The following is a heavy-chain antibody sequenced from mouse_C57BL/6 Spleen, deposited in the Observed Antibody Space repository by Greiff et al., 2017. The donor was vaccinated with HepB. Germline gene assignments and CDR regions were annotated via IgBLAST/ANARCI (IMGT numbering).Heavy chain of an antibody. D-gene: IGHD1-1*01. J-gene: IGHJ1*03. CDR3: ATPYGSSYESYFDV. CDR1: GFSLTSYG. Sequence: QVQLKESGPGLVQPSQSLSITCTVSGFSLTSYGVHWVRQSPGKGLEWLGVIWRGGSTDYNAAFMSRLSITKDNSKSQVFFKMNSLQADDTAIYYCATPYGSSYESYFDVWGTGTTVTVSS. CDR2: IWRGGST. V-gene: IGHV2-5*01.